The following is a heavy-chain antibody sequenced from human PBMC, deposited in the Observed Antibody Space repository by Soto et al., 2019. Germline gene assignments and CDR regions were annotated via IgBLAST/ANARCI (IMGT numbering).Heavy chain of an antibody. CDR3: ASVPIAARLYGMDV. CDR1: GFTFSSYS. V-gene: IGHV3-48*02. D-gene: IGHD6-6*01. Sequence: EVQLVGSGGGLVQPGGSLRLSCAASGFTFSSYSMNWVRQAPGKALEWVSYISSSSSTIYYADSVKGRFTISIDNAKNSLYLQMNSLRDEDTAVYYCASVPIAARLYGMDVWGQGTTVTVSS. CDR2: ISSSSSTI. J-gene: IGHJ6*02.